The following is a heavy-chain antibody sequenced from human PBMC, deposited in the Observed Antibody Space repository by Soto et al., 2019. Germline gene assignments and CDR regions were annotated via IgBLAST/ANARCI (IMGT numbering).Heavy chain of an antibody. V-gene: IGHV3-21*01. D-gene: IGHD4-17*01. Sequence: PGGSLGLSCAASGFTFSSYSMNWVRQAPGKGLEWVSSISSSGSYIYYADSVKGRFTISRDSARNSLYLQMNSLRAEDTAVYYYARSTPHSSTVSAFDIWGQGTMVTVSS. J-gene: IGHJ3*02. CDR3: ARSTPHSSTVSAFDI. CDR2: ISSSGSYI. CDR1: GFTFSSYS.